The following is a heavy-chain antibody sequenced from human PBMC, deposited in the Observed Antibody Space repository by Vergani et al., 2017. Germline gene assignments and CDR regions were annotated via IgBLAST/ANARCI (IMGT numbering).Heavy chain of an antibody. CDR3: AKDRRWYYYDSSGYYFDY. J-gene: IGHJ4*02. Sequence: EVQLLESGGGLVQPGGSLRLSCAASGFTFSSYAMSWVRQAPGKGLEWVSAISGSGGSTYYADSVKGRFTISRDNSKNTLYLQMNSRRAEDTAVYYCAKDRRWYYYDSSGYYFDYWGQGTLVTVSS. CDR2: ISGSGGST. V-gene: IGHV3-23*01. CDR1: GFTFSSYA. D-gene: IGHD3-22*01.